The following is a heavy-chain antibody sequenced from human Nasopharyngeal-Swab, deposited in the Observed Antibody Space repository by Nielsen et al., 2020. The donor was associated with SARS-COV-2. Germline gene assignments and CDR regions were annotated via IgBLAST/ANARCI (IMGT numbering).Heavy chain of an antibody. CDR3: AKEGIVGGSPLLVCFDC. V-gene: IGHV3-21*01. CDR1: EFTFSNYG. CDR2: INSFSTYI. Sequence: GGSLRLSCATSEFTFSNYGMNWVRQAPGKGLEWVSSINSFSTYIYYADSVKGRFTISRDNAKNSLFLQLSSLRVEDSAVYYCAKEGIVGGSPLLVCFDCWGQGTLVTVSS. J-gene: IGHJ4*02. D-gene: IGHD1-26*01.